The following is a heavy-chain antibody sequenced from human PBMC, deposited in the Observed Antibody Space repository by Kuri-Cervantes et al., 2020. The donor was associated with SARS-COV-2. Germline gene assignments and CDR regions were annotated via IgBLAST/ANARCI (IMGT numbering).Heavy chain of an antibody. J-gene: IGHJ4*02. Sequence: SVKVSCKASGGTFSSSAISWVRQAPGQGLEWMGGIIPILGITNYAQKFQGRVTITRDTSASTAYMELSSLRSEDTAVYYCARDGDAIRYFDWLGAQYYFDYWGQGTLVTVSS. CDR1: GGTFSSSA. CDR2: IIPILGIT. V-gene: IGHV1-69*10. CDR3: ARDGDAIRYFDWLGAQYYFDY. D-gene: IGHD3-9*01.